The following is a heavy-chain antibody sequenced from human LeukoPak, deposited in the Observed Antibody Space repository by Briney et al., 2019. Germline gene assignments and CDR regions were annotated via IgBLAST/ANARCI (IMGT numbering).Heavy chain of an antibody. CDR2: ISGSGGST. Sequence: PGGSLRLSCAASGFTFSSYAMSWVRQAPGKGLEWVSAISGSGGSTYYADSVEGRFTISRDNSKNTLYLQMNSLRAEDTAVYYCASPTISRLGRDYWGQGTLVTVSS. V-gene: IGHV3-23*01. J-gene: IGHJ4*02. D-gene: IGHD3-9*01. CDR3: ASPTISRLGRDY. CDR1: GFTFSSYA.